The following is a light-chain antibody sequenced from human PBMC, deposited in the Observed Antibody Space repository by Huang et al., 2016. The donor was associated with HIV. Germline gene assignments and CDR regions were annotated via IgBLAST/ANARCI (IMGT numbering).Light chain of an antibody. CDR3: QQSYSTLIT. J-gene: IGKJ5*01. Sequence: IQMTQSPSSLSASVGDRVTITCRASQSIDGYVNWYQQKPGKAPKLLLSSASTLHTGVPPRFSGSGSGTDYTLIIDNLQPDDFATYFCQQSYSTLITFGQGSRLDTK. CDR2: SAS. CDR1: QSIDGY. V-gene: IGKV1-39*01.